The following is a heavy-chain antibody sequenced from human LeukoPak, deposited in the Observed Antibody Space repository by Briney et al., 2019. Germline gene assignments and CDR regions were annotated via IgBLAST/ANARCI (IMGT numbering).Heavy chain of an antibody. CDR2: ISSSGSTI. J-gene: IGHJ6*02. CDR1: GFTFSSYE. V-gene: IGHV3-48*03. Sequence: GGSLRLSCAASGFTFSSYEMNWVRQAPGKGLEWVSYISSSGSTIYYADSVKGRFTISRDNAKNSLYLQMNSLRAEDTAVYYCAREKALRFLEWPDYGMDVWGQGTTVTVSS. CDR3: AREKALRFLEWPDYGMDV. D-gene: IGHD3-3*01.